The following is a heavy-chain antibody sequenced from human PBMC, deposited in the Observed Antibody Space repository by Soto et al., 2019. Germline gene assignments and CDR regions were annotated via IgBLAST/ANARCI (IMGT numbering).Heavy chain of an antibody. CDR2: IKSKTDGGTT. J-gene: IGHJ3*02. CDR1: GFTFSNAW. V-gene: IGHV3-15*07. Sequence: EVQLVESGGGLVKPGGSLRLSCAASGFTFSNAWMNWVRQAPGKGLEWVGRIKSKTDGGTTDYAAPVKGRFTISRDDSKNTLYLQMNSLNTEDTAVYYCTTELPGKDAFDIWGQGTMVTVSS. CDR3: TTELPGKDAFDI.